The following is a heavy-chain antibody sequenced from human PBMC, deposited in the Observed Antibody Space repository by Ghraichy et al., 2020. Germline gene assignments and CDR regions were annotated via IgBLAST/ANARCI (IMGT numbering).Heavy chain of an antibody. CDR3: AKDRDSRAIYSSKWYPPFDY. J-gene: IGHJ4*02. D-gene: IGHD6-13*01. Sequence: GGSLRLSCAASGFTFSSYGMHWVRQAPGKGLEWVAVISYDGKNQYYTDSVRGRFTISRDNSKNTLYLQMNSLRVEDTAVYSCAKDRDSRAIYSSKWYPPFDYWGQGTLVTVPS. V-gene: IGHV3-30*18. CDR1: GFTFSSYG. CDR2: ISYDGKNQ.